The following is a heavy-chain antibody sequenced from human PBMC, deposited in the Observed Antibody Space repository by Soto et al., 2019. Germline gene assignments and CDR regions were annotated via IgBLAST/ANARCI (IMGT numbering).Heavy chain of an antibody. CDR3: ARDYYDSSGFYYYFDY. CDR1: GYTFTSCA. V-gene: IGHV1-3*01. CDR2: INAGNGNT. Sequence: ASVKVSCKASGYTFTSCAIHWVRQAPGQRLEWMGWINAGNGNTKFSQKFQGRVTITRDTSASTAYMELSSLRSEDTAVYYCARDYYDSSGFYYYFDYWGQGTLVTVS. J-gene: IGHJ4*02. D-gene: IGHD3-22*01.